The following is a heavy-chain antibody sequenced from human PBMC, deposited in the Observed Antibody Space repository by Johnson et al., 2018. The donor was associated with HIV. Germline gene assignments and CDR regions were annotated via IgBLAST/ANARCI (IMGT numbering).Heavy chain of an antibody. J-gene: IGHJ3*01. D-gene: IGHD1-14*01. V-gene: IGHV3-30*02. Sequence: VQLVESGGGVVQPGGSLRLSCAASGFTFSSYGMHWVRQAPGKGLEWVAFIRYDGSNKYYADSVKGRFTISRDNSRNTLYLQMNSLRAEDTTVYFCAIMSAPEDADAFDFWGQGTMVTVSS. CDR2: IRYDGSNK. CDR3: AIMSAPEDADAFDF. CDR1: GFTFSSYG.